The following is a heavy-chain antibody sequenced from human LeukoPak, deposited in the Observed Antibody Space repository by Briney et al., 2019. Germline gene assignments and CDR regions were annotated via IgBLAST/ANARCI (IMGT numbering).Heavy chain of an antibody. CDR2: ISGSDSST. V-gene: IGHV3-23*01. Sequence: PGGSLRLSCAASGFTFSSSAMSWVRQAPGEGLEWVSTISGSDSSTHYADSVKGRFTISRDNSKNTLYLQMNSLRADDTAVYYCVKSGYNRFDYWGQGTLVTVSS. D-gene: IGHD5-24*01. J-gene: IGHJ4*02. CDR1: GFTFSSSA. CDR3: VKSGYNRFDY.